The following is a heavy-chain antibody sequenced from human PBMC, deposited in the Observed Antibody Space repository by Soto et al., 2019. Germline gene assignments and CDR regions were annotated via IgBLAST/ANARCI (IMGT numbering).Heavy chain of an antibody. D-gene: IGHD3-10*01. Sequence: QVQLVQSGAEVKKPGASVKVSCKVSGYTLTELSMHWVRQAPGKGLEWMGGFDPEDGETIYAQKFQGRVTMTEDTYTDTAYMELSSLRSEDTAVYYCATTHLWESMVRGVDAFDIWGQGTMVTVSS. CDR2: FDPEDGET. J-gene: IGHJ3*02. CDR3: ATTHLWESMVRGVDAFDI. V-gene: IGHV1-24*01. CDR1: GYTLTELS.